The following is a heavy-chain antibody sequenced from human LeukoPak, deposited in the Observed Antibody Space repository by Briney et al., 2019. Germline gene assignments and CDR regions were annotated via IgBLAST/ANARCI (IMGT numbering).Heavy chain of an antibody. D-gene: IGHD4-17*01. V-gene: IGHV3-53*01. Sequence: GGSLRLSCAVFGLTVTDNYMGWVRQAPGKGLEWVSVIYPDGSTYHADSVKGRFTISRDNSKNTLFLQMNTLGADDTAVYHCARTNPVYGDYDYWGQGTLVTVSS. J-gene: IGHJ4*02. CDR2: IYPDGST. CDR1: GLTVTDNY. CDR3: ARTNPVYGDYDY.